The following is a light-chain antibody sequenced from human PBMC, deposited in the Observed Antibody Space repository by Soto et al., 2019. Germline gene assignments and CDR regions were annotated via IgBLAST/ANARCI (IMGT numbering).Light chain of an antibody. V-gene: IGKV3-20*01. CDR3: QQYRSSPPEFT. Sequence: EIVLTQSPGTLSLSAGERATLSCRASQTISSNYLAWYQQKPGQAPRLLIFGASCRATGIPDRFSGSGSGTDFTLTISRLEPEDFAVYYCQQYRSSPPEFTFGTGTKVDIK. CDR2: GAS. CDR1: QTISSNY. J-gene: IGKJ3*01.